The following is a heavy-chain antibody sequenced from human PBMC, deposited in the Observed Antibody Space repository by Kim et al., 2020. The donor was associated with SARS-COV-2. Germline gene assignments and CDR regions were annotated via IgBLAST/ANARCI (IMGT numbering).Heavy chain of an antibody. CDR3: ARDRGGSSSFLNYYGMDV. V-gene: IGHV1-69*13. Sequence: SVKVSCKASGGTFSSYAISWVRQAPGQGLEWMGGIIPIFGTANYAQKFQGRVTITADESTSTAYMELSSLRSEDTAVYYCARDRGGSSSFLNYYGMDVWGQGTTVTVSS. CDR1: GGTFSSYA. J-gene: IGHJ6*02. D-gene: IGHD6-6*01. CDR2: IIPIFGTA.